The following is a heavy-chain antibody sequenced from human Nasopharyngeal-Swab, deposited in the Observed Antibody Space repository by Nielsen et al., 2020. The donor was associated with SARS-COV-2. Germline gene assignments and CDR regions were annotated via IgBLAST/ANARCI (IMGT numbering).Heavy chain of an antibody. V-gene: IGHV4-34*01. CDR3: AREGDSGYDFFFDP. J-gene: IGHJ5*02. CDR1: GGSFSGYY. D-gene: IGHD5-12*01. CDR2: INHSGST. Sequence: GSLRLSCAVYGGSFSGYYWSWIRQPPGKGLEWIGEINHSGSTNYNPSLKSRVTISVDTSKNQFSLKLSSVTAADTAVYYCAREGDSGYDFFFDPWGQGTLVTVSS.